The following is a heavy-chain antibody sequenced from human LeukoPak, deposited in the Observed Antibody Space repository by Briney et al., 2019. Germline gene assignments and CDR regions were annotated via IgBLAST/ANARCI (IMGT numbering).Heavy chain of an antibody. CDR3: ASQTGTTRGHDAFDI. CDR1: GGTFSSYA. CDR2: IIPIFGTA. V-gene: IGHV1-69*05. Sequence: ASVKVSCKASGGTFSSYAISWVRQAPGQGLEWMGGIIPIFGTANYAQKFQGRVTITTDGSTSTAYMELSSLRSEDTAVYYCASQTGTTRGHDAFDIWGQGTMVTVSS. D-gene: IGHD1-1*01. J-gene: IGHJ3*02.